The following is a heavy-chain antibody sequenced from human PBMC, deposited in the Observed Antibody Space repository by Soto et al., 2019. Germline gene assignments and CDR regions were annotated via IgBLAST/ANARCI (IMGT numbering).Heavy chain of an antibody. J-gene: IGHJ5*02. CDR1: GGTISRYY. Sequence: QVHLQESGPGLVKPSETLSLTCSVSGGTISRYYWTLIRQPAGQGLEWIWRIYSSGNTKDNPSLHRRVTMSLDTSNNHFSLRLTSRTAADTAVDYWARGQLFSDRFDPWGQGTLVTVSS. CDR2: IYSSGNT. CDR3: ARGQLFSDRFDP. D-gene: IGHD5-18*01. V-gene: IGHV4-4*07.